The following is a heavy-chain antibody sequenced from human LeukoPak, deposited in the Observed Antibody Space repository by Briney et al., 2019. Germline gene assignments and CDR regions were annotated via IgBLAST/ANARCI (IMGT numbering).Heavy chain of an antibody. J-gene: IGHJ4*02. V-gene: IGHV1-24*01. CDR3: ATVYYYGSGSYEYYFDY. D-gene: IGHD3-10*01. Sequence: GASVKVSCKVSGYTLTELSMHWVRQAPGKGLEWMGGFDAEDGETIYAQKFQGRVTMTEDTSTDTAYMELSSLRSEDTAVYYCATVYYYGSGSYEYYFDYWGQGTLVTVSS. CDR1: GYTLTELS. CDR2: FDAEDGET.